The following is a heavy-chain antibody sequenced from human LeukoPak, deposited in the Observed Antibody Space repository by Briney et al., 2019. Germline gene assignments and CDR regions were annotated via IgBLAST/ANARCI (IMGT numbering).Heavy chain of an antibody. CDR1: GFTFSSYW. Sequence: PGGSLRLSCAASGFTFSSYWMHWVRQAPGKGLVWVSRINSHGNVTNYADSVKGRFTISRDNSKNTLYLQMNSLRAEDTAVYYCAKEGGLILFDYWGQGTLVTVPS. J-gene: IGHJ4*02. V-gene: IGHV3-74*01. D-gene: IGHD2/OR15-2a*01. CDR3: AKEGGLILFDY. CDR2: INSHGNVT.